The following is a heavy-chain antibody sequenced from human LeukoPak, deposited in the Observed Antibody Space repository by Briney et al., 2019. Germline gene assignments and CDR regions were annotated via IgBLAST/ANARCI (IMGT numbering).Heavy chain of an antibody. Sequence: PGGSLRLSCAASGFTFSRYWMSWVRQAPGKGLEWVANIKQDGGEKHHGASVKGRFTISRDNAENSLYLQMNSLRVEDTAVYYCVKHGTGPEYWGQGTLVAVSS. CDR2: IKQDGGEK. D-gene: IGHD1-14*01. CDR1: GFTFSRYW. CDR3: VKHGTGPEY. J-gene: IGHJ4*02. V-gene: IGHV3-7*01.